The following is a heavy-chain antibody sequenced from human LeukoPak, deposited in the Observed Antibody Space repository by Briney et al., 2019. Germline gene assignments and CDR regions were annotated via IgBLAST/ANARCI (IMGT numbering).Heavy chain of an antibody. CDR1: GGSFNGYY. V-gene: IGHV4-34*01. J-gene: IGHJ5*02. D-gene: IGHD5-12*01. Sequence: PSETLSLTCAVYGGSFNGYYWSWIRQPPGKGLEWIGEINHSGSTNYNPSLKSRVTISVDTSKNQFSLKLSSVTAADTAVYYCARVVATISSYNWFDPWGQGTLVTVSS. CDR2: INHSGST. CDR3: ARVVATISSYNWFDP.